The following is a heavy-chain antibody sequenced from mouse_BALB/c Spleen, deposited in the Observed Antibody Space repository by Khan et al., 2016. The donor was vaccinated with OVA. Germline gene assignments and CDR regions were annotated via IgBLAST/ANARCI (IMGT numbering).Heavy chain of an antibody. V-gene: IGHV2-9*02. CDR2: MWAGGST. J-gene: IGHJ3*01. D-gene: IGHD1-1*01. CDR3: ARPYYGSAWFAY. Sequence: VQLKQSGPGLVAPSQSLSIICTVSGFSLTNYGVHWVRQPPGKGLEWLGVMWAGGSTNYNSALMSRLSISIDNSKSPVFLKMNSLQTDDTAMYYGARPYYGSAWFAYWGQGTLVTVSA. CDR1: GFSLTNYG.